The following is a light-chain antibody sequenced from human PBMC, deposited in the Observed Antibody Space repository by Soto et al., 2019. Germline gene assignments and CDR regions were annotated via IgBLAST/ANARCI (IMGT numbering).Light chain of an antibody. J-gene: IGKJ1*01. Sequence: EIVLTQSPGTLSLSPGERATPSCTASRSVSSSYLAWYQQKPGQAPRLLIYGASTRATGIPARFSGSGSGTEFTLTISSLQSEDFAVYYCQQYNNWPRTFGQGTKVDIK. CDR1: RSVSSSY. V-gene: IGKV3-15*01. CDR2: GAS. CDR3: QQYNNWPRT.